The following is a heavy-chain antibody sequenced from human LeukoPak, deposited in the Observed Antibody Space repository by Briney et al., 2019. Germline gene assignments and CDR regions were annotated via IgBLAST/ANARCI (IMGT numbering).Heavy chain of an antibody. CDR3: ARRDIVATIST. V-gene: IGHV4-4*07. CDR1: GGSISSYH. D-gene: IGHD5-12*01. CDR2: IYTSGST. Sequence: SETLSLTCTVSGGSISSYHWSWIRQPAGKGLEWIGRIYTSGSTNYNPSLKSRVTMSGDTSKNQFSLKLSTVTAADTAVYYCARRDIVATISTWGQGTLVTVSS. J-gene: IGHJ4*02.